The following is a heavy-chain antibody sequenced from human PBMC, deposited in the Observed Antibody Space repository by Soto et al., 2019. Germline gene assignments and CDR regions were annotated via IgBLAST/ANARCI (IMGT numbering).Heavy chain of an antibody. CDR1: GGSVSDGSYY. CDR3: ARGNDP. J-gene: IGHJ5*02. V-gene: IGHV4-61*01. CDR2: IYYSGST. Sequence: TSETLSLTCTVSGGSVSDGSYYWSWIRQPPGKGLEWIGYIYYSGSTNYNPSLKSRVTISVDTSKNQLSLKLTSVTPADTAVYYCARGNDPWGQGTQVTVSS.